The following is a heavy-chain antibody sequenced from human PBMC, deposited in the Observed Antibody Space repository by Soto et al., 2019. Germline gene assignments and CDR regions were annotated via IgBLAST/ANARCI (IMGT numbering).Heavy chain of an antibody. Sequence: ASVKVSCKDSGYTFTGYYMHWVRQAPGQGLEWMGRINPNSGGTNYAQKFQGRVTMTRDTSISTAYMELSRLRSDDTAVYYCARGDRYGDNWFDPWGQGTLVTVSS. CDR3: ARGDRYGDNWFDP. D-gene: IGHD2-21*02. CDR1: GYTFTGYY. J-gene: IGHJ5*02. CDR2: INPNSGGT. V-gene: IGHV1-2*06.